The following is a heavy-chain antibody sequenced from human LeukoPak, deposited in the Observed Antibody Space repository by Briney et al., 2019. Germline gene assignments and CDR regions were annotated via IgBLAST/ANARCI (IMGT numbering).Heavy chain of an antibody. CDR2: LDASGAPT. CDR3: ARSYYGSGTSYGMDV. V-gene: IGHV3-23*01. J-gene: IGHJ6*02. Sequence: GGSLRLSCAASGVTFRSYAMSWVRQAPGEGLEWVSSLDASGAPTYYVDSVKGRFTIVRDNSKQSLYLQMNSLRAEDTAVYYCARSYYGSGTSYGMDVWGQGTTVPVSS. CDR1: GVTFRSYA. D-gene: IGHD3-10*01.